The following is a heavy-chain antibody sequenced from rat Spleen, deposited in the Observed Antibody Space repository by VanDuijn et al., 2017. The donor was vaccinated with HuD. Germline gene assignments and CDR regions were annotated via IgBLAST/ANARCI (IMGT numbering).Heavy chain of an antibody. CDR2: IIYDGSRT. V-gene: IGHV5-31*01. CDR1: GFTFNNYW. Sequence: EVQLVKSGGGLVQPGRSLKLSCVASGFTFNNYWMTWIRQAPGKGLEWVATIIYDGSRTFYRDSVKGRCTISRDNAKSTLYLQMDSLRSEDTATYYYVTGPRLLRLDCFAYWGQGTLVTVSS. J-gene: IGHJ3*01. CDR3: VTGPRLLRLDCFAY. D-gene: IGHD1-6*01.